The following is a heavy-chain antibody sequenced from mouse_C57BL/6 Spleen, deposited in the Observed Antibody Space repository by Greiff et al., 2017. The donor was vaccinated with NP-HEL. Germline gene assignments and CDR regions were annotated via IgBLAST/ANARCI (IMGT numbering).Heavy chain of an antibody. V-gene: IGHV1-19*01. CDR2: INPYNGGT. CDR1: GYTFTDYY. D-gene: IGHD1-1*01. CDR3: ATPHYYGSSAFDY. J-gene: IGHJ2*01. Sequence: EVKLQESGPVLVKPGASVKMSCKASGYTFTDYYMNWVKQSHGKSLEWIGVINPYNGGTSYNQKFKGKATLTVDKSSSTAYMGLNSLTSEDSAVYYCATPHYYGSSAFDYWGQGTTLTVSS.